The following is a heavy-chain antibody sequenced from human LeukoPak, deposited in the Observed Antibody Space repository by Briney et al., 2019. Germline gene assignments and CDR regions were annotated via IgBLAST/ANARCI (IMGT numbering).Heavy chain of an antibody. CDR2: IYTSGST. CDR3: ARAGPWRYGEYYFDF. V-gene: IGHV4-61*02. J-gene: IGHJ4*02. Sequence: SETLSLTCTVSGGSISSGSYYWSWIRQPAGKGLEWIGRIYTSGSTNYNPSLKSRVTISVDTSKNQFSLKLSSVTAADTAVYYCARAGPWRYGEYYFDFWGQGTLVTVSS. D-gene: IGHD3-10*01. CDR1: GGSISSGSYY.